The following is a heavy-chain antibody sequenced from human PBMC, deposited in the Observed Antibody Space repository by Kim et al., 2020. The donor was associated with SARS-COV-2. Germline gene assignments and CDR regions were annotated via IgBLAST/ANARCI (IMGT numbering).Heavy chain of an antibody. Sequence: YRSRGRQRPGTGREWIGHVDYPASTHYNPSLKGRVTISLDTSKKQFSLMVTSVTAADTAISFCARAILGCGPTACSKTFDSWGQGTLVTVSS. CDR1: Y. CDR2: VDYPAST. CDR3: ARAILGCGPTACSKTFDS. D-gene: IGHD2-15*01. J-gene: IGHJ4*02. V-gene: IGHV4-30-4*01.